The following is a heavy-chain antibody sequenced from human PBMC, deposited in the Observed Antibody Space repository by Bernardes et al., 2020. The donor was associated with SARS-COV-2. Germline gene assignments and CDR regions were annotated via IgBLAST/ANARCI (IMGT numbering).Heavy chain of an antibody. V-gene: IGHV4-39*01. D-gene: IGHD6-19*01. J-gene: IGHJ4*02. Sequence: ETLSLTCTVSGGSISSSSYYWGWIRQPPGKGLEWIGTIYYTGSTYYNPSLKSRVTISVDTSKNQFSLKLSSVTAADTAVYYCARAPPEAVAGMGLFDYWGQGTLVTVSS. CDR1: GGSISSSSYY. CDR2: IYYTGST. CDR3: ARAPPEAVAGMGLFDY.